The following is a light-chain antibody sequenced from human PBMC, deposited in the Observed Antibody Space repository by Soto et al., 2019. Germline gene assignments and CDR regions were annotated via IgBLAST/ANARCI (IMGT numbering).Light chain of an antibody. CDR3: QQRNVWPPIT. CDR2: DST. J-gene: IGKJ5*01. V-gene: IGKV3-11*01. Sequence: VLTQSPATLSLSPGGRATLSCRASQSIHTSLAWYQQKSGKPPRLVIYDSTLRANGVPDRFCGSRSGTEFTLTINSLEPEDFAVYYCQQRNVWPPITFGQGTRLEIK. CDR1: QSIHTS.